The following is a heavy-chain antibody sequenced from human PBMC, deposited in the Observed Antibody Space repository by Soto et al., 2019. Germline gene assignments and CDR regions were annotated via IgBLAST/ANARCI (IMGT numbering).Heavy chain of an antibody. D-gene: IGHD2-8*01. Sequence: GVSLRLSCAASGFTFSTYAMNWVRQAPGKGLEWVSGIYGNGGGISYGDSVKGRFTISRDNSNNMLYLQMHSLRVEDTAVYYCAKDRQPDGLWPFDHWGQGTLVTVSS. CDR1: GFTFSTYA. J-gene: IGHJ4*02. CDR3: AKDRQPDGLWPFDH. V-gene: IGHV3-23*01. CDR2: IYGNGGGI.